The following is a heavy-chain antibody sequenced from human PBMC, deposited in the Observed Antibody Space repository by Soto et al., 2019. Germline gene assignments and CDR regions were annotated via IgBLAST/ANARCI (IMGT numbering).Heavy chain of an antibody. J-gene: IGHJ4*02. CDR1: GGSFSGYY. CDR3: ARGLSYYDFWSGYYPATHLDY. Sequence: QVQLQQWGAGLLKPSETLSLTCAVYGGSFSGYYWSWIRQPPGKGLEWIGEINHSGSTNYNPSLKGRVTISVDTSKNQFSLKLSSVTAADTAVYYCARGLSYYDFWSGYYPATHLDYWGQGTLVTVSS. V-gene: IGHV4-34*01. CDR2: INHSGST. D-gene: IGHD3-3*01.